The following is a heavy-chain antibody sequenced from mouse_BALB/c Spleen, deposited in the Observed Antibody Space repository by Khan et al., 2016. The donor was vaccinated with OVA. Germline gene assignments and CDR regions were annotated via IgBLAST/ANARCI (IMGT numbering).Heavy chain of an antibody. D-gene: IGHD2-1*01. Sequence: QVQLKESGPGLVAPSQSLSITCTVSGFSLTSYDISWIRPPPGKGLEWLGVIWTGGGTNYNSAFMSRLSLSKDNSKSQVFLKMNSLQTDYTAIYYCVSGNFAYWGQGTLGTVSA. CDR1: GFSLTSYD. J-gene: IGHJ3*01. CDR3: VSGNFAY. V-gene: IGHV2-9-2*01. CDR2: IWTGGGT.